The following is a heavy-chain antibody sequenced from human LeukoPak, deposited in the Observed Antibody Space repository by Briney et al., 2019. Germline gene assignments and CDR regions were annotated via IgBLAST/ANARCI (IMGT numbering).Heavy chain of an antibody. CDR2: ISGSGGRA. D-gene: IGHD2-2*01. CDR1: GFTFSTYP. V-gene: IGHV3-23*01. CDR3: AKGDYCSSVSCYAYYHYGMDV. J-gene: IGHJ6*02. Sequence: GGSLRLSCAASGFTFSTYPMSWVRLAPGRGLEWVSAISGSGGRAYYADSVKGRFSISRDNSKNTLYLQMNSLRAEDTALYYCAKGDYCSSVSCYAYYHYGMDVWGQGTTVTVSS.